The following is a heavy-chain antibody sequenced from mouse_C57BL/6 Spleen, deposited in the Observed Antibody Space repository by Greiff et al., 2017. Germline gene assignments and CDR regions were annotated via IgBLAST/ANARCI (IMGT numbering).Heavy chain of an antibody. J-gene: IGHJ4*01. CDR1: GYTFTGYW. V-gene: IGHV1-9*01. CDR3: ARGGNYGSSLYYAMDY. Sequence: QVQLQQSGAELMKPGASVKLSCKATGYTFTGYWIEWVKQRPGHGLEWIGEILPGSGSTNYNEKFKGKATFTADTSSNTAYMQLSSLTTEDSAIYYCARGGNYGSSLYYAMDYWGQGPSVTVAS. D-gene: IGHD1-1*01. CDR2: ILPGSGST.